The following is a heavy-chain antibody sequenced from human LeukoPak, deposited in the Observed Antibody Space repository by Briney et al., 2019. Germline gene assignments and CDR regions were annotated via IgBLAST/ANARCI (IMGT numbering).Heavy chain of an antibody. CDR1: GYTFTGYY. J-gene: IGHJ5*02. Sequence: ASVKVSCKASGYTFTGYYMHWVRQAPGQGLEWMGWINPNSGGTNYAQKFQSRVTMTRDTSISTAYMELSRLRSDDTAVYYCARGPVVVPAALLGFWFDPWGQGTLVTVSS. D-gene: IGHD2-2*02. CDR3: ARGPVVVPAALLGFWFDP. CDR2: INPNSGGT. V-gene: IGHV1-2*02.